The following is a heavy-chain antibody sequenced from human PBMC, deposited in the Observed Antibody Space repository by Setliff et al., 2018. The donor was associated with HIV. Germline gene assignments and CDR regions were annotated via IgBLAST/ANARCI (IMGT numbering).Heavy chain of an antibody. Sequence: GGSLRLSCAASGFTFSNYSMNWVRQTPGKGLEWVASISASATYIYYADSVKGRFTISRDNAENSLYLQMNSLRAEDTAVYYCARDNGRYFDRGWFDPWGQGALVTVSS. V-gene: IGHV3-21*01. CDR3: ARDNGRYFDRGWFDP. D-gene: IGHD3-9*01. CDR1: GFTFSNYS. J-gene: IGHJ5*02. CDR2: ISASATYI.